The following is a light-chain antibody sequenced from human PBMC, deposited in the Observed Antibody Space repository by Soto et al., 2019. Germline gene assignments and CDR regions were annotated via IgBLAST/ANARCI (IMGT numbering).Light chain of an antibody. J-gene: IGLJ3*02. V-gene: IGLV1-51*02. CDR1: SSNIGRNY. Sequence: QSVLTQPPSVSVAPGQKVTISCSGSSSNIGRNYVSWYQQLPGTAPKLVIFENYKRPSGIPDRFSGSKSLTSATLGITGLQTGDEADYYCGTWDSSLTAAVFGGGTKLTVL. CDR2: ENY. CDR3: GTWDSSLTAAV.